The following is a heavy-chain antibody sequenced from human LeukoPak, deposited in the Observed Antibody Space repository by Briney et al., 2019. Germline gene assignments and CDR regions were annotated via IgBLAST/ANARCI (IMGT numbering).Heavy chain of an antibody. CDR3: ASSPSTWIQLWRPFFDY. CDR2: IYYSGST. D-gene: IGHD5-18*01. CDR1: GGSISSYY. Sequence: SETLSLTCTVSGGSISSYYWSWIRQPPGKGLEWIGYIYYSGSTNYNPSLKSRVTISVDTSKNQFSLKLSSVTAADTAVYYCASSPSTWIQLWRPFFDYWGQGTLVTVSS. J-gene: IGHJ4*02. V-gene: IGHV4-59*01.